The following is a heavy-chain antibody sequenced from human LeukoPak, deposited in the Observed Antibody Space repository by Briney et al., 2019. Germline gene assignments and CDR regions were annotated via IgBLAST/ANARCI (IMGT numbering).Heavy chain of an antibody. CDR3: ARHIGLRWHLDW. J-gene: IGHJ4*02. CDR2: IYYSGST. Sequence: PSETLSLTCTVSGGSISSSSYYWGWIRQPPGKGLEWIGSIYYSGSTYYNPSLESRVTISVDTSKNQFSLKLSSVTAADTAVYYCARHIGLRWHLDWWGQGTLVTVSS. V-gene: IGHV4-39*01. D-gene: IGHD4-23*01. CDR1: GGSISSSSYY.